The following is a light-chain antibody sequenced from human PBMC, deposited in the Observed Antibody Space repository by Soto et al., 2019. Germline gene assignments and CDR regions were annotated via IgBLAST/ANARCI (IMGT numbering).Light chain of an antibody. CDR3: SSYTSSDTYV. CDR2: EVS. V-gene: IGLV2-14*01. Sequence: QSVLTQPASVSGSPGQSITISCTGTSSDVGGYNYVSWYQQHPGEAPKLMIYEVSNQPSGVSNRFSGSKSGNTASLTISGLPAEDEADYYCSSYTSSDTYVFGTGTKVTVL. CDR1: SSDVGGYNY. J-gene: IGLJ1*01.